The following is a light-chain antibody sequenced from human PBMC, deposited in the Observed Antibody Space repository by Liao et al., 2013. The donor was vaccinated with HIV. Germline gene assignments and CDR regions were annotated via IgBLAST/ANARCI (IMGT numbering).Light chain of an antibody. J-gene: IGLJ2*01. CDR1: NIGSKS. CDR3: QVWDSSSDHPV. Sequence: SYELTQPPSVSVAPGKTARITCGGNNIGSKSVHWYQQKPGQAPVLVIYYDSDRPSGIPERFSGSNSGNTATLTISRVEAGDEADYYCQVWDSSSDHPVFGGGYQADRP. CDR2: YDS. V-gene: IGLV3-21*04.